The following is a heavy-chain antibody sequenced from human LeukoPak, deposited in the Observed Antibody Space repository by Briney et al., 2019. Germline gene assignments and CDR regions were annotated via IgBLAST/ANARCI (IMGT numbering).Heavy chain of an antibody. CDR3: ARAPTSSGWYYFDY. CDR2: INPSSGGT. Sequence: ASVKVSCKASGYTFTGYYMHWVRQAPGQGLEWMGWINPSSGGTNYAQKFQGRVTMTRDTSISTAYMELSRLRSDDTAVYYCARAPTSSGWYYFDYWGQGTLVTVSS. D-gene: IGHD6-19*01. J-gene: IGHJ4*02. V-gene: IGHV1-2*02. CDR1: GYTFTGYY.